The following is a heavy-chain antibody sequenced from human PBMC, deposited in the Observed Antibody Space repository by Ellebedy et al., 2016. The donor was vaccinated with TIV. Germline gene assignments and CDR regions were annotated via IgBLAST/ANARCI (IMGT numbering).Heavy chain of an antibody. Sequence: GESLKISCVASGFTFSDFSMNWVRQAPGKGLEWGSSISGISRYIYYERSVKGRFTISRENAKNSLSLHMNSRRSEDKAVYYCVRGALWDCNGGSCYLFGSWGQGTLVTVSS. V-gene: IGHV3-21*01. CDR3: VRGALWDCNGGSCYLFGS. CDR1: GFTFSDFS. D-gene: IGHD2-15*01. CDR2: ISGISRYI. J-gene: IGHJ4*02.